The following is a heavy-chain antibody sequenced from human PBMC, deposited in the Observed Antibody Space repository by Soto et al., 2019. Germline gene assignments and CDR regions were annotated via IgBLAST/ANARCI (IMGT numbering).Heavy chain of an antibody. D-gene: IGHD3-22*01. V-gene: IGHV4-30-4*01. J-gene: IGHJ1*01. CDR3: ARDLDGLHDDNSGPYPRPG. CDR1: GGSISSDDYY. Sequence: SETLSLTCTVSGGSISSDDYYWSWIRQAPGRGLEWIGYIHSSGSIYYNPSLKSRATMSIDTARNQFSLKVSSVTVADTAVYYCARDLDGLHDDNSGPYPRPGWGQGTLVT. CDR2: IHSSGSI.